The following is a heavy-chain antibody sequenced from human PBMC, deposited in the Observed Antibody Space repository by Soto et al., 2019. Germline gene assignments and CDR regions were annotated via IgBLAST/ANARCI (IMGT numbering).Heavy chain of an antibody. CDR1: GYTFTSYG. CDR3: ARGRGYSYGTQLRPGERSFDY. Sequence: GASVKVSCKASGYTFTSYGISWVRQAPGQGLEWMGWISAYNGSTNYAQKLQGRVTMTTDTSTSTAYMELRSLRSDDTAVYYCARGRGYSYGTQLRPGERSFDYWGQGTLVTVSS. D-gene: IGHD5-18*01. J-gene: IGHJ4*02. CDR2: ISAYNGST. V-gene: IGHV1-18*01.